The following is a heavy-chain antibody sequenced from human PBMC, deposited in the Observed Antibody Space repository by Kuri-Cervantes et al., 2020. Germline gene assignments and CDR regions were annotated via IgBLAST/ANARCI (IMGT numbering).Heavy chain of an antibody. CDR3: ARGRINSIVATIRARLGGLPYYFDY. V-gene: IGHV3-11*04. Sequence: GESLKISCAASGFTFSDYYMSWIRQAPGKGLEWVAYISSSGSIIYYADSVKGRFTISRDNAKNSLSLQMSSLRDEDTAVYYCARGRINSIVATIRARLGGLPYYFDYWGQGTLVTVSS. CDR1: GFTFSDYY. J-gene: IGHJ4*02. CDR2: ISSSGSII. D-gene: IGHD5-12*01.